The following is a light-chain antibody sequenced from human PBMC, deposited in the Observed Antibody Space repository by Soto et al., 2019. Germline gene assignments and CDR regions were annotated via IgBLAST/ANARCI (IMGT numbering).Light chain of an antibody. CDR3: QTWVTGIRV. CDR1: SGHSNYA. J-gene: IGLJ1*01. Sequence: QLVLTQSPSASASLGASVKLTCTLSSGHSNYAIAWHQQQPEKGPRYLMKVNSDGSHRKGDGIPDRFSGSSSGAQRYLTISSLQFEDEADYYCQTWVTGIRVFGTGTKVTVL. V-gene: IGLV4-69*01. CDR2: VNSDGSH.